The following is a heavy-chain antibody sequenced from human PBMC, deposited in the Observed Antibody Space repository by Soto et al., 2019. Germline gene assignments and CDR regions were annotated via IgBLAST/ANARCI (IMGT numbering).Heavy chain of an antibody. CDR2: IYYSGST. CDR3: ARDINYYDSSGYFDY. V-gene: IGHV4-31*03. CDR1: GGSISSGGYY. Sequence: SETLSLTCTVSGGSISSGGYYWSWIRQHPGKGLEWIGYIYYSGSTYYNPSLKSRVTISVDTSKNQFSLKLSSVTAADTAVYYCARDINYYDSSGYFDYWGQGTLVTVSS. D-gene: IGHD3-22*01. J-gene: IGHJ4*02.